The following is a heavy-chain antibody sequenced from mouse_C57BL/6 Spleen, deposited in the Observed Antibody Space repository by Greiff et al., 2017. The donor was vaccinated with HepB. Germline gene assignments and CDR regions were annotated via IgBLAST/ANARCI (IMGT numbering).Heavy chain of an antibody. CDR1: GYTFTSYW. CDR2: INPSNGGT. CDR3: ARGGTTVVAKGTDYFDY. V-gene: IGHV1-53*01. Sequence: QVQLQQSGTELVKPGASVKLSCKASGYTFTSYWMHWVKQRPGQGLEWIGNINPSNGGTNYNEQFKSKATLTVAKSSSTAYMQRSSLTSEDSAVYYCARGGTTVVAKGTDYFDYWGQGTTLTVSS. D-gene: IGHD1-1*01. J-gene: IGHJ2*01.